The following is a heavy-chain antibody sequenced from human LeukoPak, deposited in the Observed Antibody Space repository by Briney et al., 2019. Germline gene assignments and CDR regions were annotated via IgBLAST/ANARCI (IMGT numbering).Heavy chain of an antibody. V-gene: IGHV1-2*06. CDR1: GYTFTGYY. Sequence: ASVKVSCKASGYTFTGYYMHWVRQAPGQGLEWMGRINPNSGGTNYAQKFQGRVTMTRDTSISTAYMELSRLRSDDTAVYYCARDPRGVVVAATPYYYYYYHMDVWGKGTTVTVSS. J-gene: IGHJ6*03. CDR3: ARDPRGVVVAATPYYYYYYHMDV. CDR2: INPNSGGT. D-gene: IGHD2-15*01.